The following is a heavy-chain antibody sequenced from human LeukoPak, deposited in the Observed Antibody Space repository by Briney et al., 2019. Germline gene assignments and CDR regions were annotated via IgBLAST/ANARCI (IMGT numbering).Heavy chain of an antibody. Sequence: GGSLRLSCAASGFTFSSYGMHWVRQAPGKGLEWVAVIWYDGSNKYYADSVKGRFTISRDNSKNTLYLQMNSLRAEDTAVYYCARDVNYYDSSGFCDYWGQGTLVTVSS. CDR3: ARDVNYYDSSGFCDY. CDR2: IWYDGSNK. D-gene: IGHD3-22*01. CDR1: GFTFSSYG. J-gene: IGHJ4*02. V-gene: IGHV3-33*01.